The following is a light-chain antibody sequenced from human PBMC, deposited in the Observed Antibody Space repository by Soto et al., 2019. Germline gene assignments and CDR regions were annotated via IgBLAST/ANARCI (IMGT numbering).Light chain of an antibody. Sequence: QSVLTQPPSASGTPGQRVTISCSGSSSNIGSNYVYWYQQLPGTAPKLLIYSNNQRPSGVPDRFSGSKSGTSASLAISGLRSEDEADYYCAAWDDSLSGPVYVFGTGTKLTVL. CDR1: SSNIGSNY. CDR3: AAWDDSLSGPVYV. CDR2: SNN. V-gene: IGLV1-47*02. J-gene: IGLJ1*01.